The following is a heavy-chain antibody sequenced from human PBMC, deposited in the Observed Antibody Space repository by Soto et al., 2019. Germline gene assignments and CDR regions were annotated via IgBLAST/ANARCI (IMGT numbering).Heavy chain of an antibody. CDR1: GFTFSSYA. D-gene: IGHD1-1*01. V-gene: IGHV3-23*01. J-gene: IGHJ4*02. CDR3: AKKEGPTGLSSFDY. CDR2: LSGSGDTT. Sequence: PXGSLKLSCAASGFTFSSYAMTWVRQAPGKGLEWVSSLSGSGDTTYYADSVRGRFTISRDNSKNRLYLQMNGLRAEDTAVYYCAKKEGPTGLSSFDYWGQGTLVTVSS.